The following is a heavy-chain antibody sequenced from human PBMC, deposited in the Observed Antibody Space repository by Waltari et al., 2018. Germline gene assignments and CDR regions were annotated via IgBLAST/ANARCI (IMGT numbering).Heavy chain of an antibody. CDR2: ILYDGSNT. D-gene: IGHD6-6*01. CDR3: TRGSTTAARCMDS. Sequence: QVQLVESGGGVVQPGRSLGRSCEGSGVTFSTDTMHWVRQAPGKGLEWVALILYDGSNTYYADSVKGRFTISRDNSKNTLYLQMNSLRPDDRAVYYCTRGSTTAARCMDSWGQGTLVTVSS. J-gene: IGHJ4*02. CDR1: GVTFSTDT. V-gene: IGHV3-30*01.